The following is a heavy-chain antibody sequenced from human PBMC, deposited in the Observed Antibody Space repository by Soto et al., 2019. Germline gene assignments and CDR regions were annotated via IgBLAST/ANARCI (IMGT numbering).Heavy chain of an antibody. CDR2: IDYSGST. CDR1: GGSISSISCY. Sequence: SETLSLTCTVSGGSISSISCYWGWIRQPPGKGLEWIGSIDYSGSTNYNPSLKSRVTISVDTSKNQISLKLSSVTAADTAVYFCAKQYLRAWPDAFDIWGQGTMVTVSS. J-gene: IGHJ3*02. CDR3: AKQYLRAWPDAFDI. D-gene: IGHD2-2*02. V-gene: IGHV4-39*07.